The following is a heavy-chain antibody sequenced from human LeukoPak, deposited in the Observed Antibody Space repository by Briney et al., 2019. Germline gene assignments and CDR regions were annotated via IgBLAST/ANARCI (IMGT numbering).Heavy chain of an antibody. J-gene: IGHJ4*02. CDR1: GGSFSGYY. CDR3: ARDQYCSGGSCSALDY. D-gene: IGHD2-15*01. V-gene: IGHV4-34*01. CDR2: INHSGST. Sequence: SETLSLTCAVYGGSFSGYYWSWIRQPPGKGLEWIGEINHSGSTSYNPSLKSRVTISVDTSKNQFSLKLSSVTAADTAVYYCARDQYCSGGSCSALDYWGQGTLVTVSS.